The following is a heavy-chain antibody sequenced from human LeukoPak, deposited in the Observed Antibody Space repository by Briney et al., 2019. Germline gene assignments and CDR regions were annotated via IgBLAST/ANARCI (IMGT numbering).Heavy chain of an antibody. J-gene: IGHJ3*02. Sequence: SVKVSCKATGGTFSSCAISWLRQATGQGLERRGGIIPIFGTANYAQKFQDRVTITTDESTSTAYMELSSLRSEDTAVYYCARERCSSTSCFRFDAFDIWGQGTMVTVSS. V-gene: IGHV1-69*05. CDR3: ARERCSSTSCFRFDAFDI. CDR2: IIPIFGTA. D-gene: IGHD2-2*01. CDR1: GGTFSSCA.